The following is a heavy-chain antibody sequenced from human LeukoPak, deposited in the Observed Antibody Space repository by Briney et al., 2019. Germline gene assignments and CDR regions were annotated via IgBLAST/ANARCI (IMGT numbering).Heavy chain of an antibody. CDR2: INPNSGGT. CDR3: AREVAGSSSWYDFCDY. V-gene: IGHV1-2*02. J-gene: IGHJ4*02. D-gene: IGHD6-13*01. Sequence: ASVKVSCKASGYTFTGYYMHLVRQAPGHGLEGMGWINPNSGGTNYAQTFQGRVTMTRDTSISTAYMELSRLRSDDTPVYYCAREVAGSSSWYDFCDYWGQGTLVTVSS. CDR1: GYTFTGYY.